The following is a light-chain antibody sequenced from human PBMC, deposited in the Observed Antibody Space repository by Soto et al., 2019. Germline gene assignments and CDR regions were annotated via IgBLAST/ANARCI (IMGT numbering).Light chain of an antibody. Sequence: QSALTQPASVSGSPGQSITISCTGSSSDVGGYSYVSWYQQHPGKAPKLMIYEVSNRPSGVSNRFSGSKSGNTASLTISGLQTEDEADYYCCSHTSSSTWLFGGGTKLTVL. CDR2: EVS. V-gene: IGLV2-14*01. CDR3: CSHTSSSTWL. CDR1: SSDVGGYSY. J-gene: IGLJ3*02.